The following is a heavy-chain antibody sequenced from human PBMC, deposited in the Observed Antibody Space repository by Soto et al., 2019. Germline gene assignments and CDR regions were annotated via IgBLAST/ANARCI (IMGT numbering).Heavy chain of an antibody. D-gene: IGHD2-15*01. CDR2: ISFDGNNK. Sequence: QVHLVGSGGGGVQPGRSKRLSCVVSGFNFNDYAIHWVRQAPGKGLEWVAGISFDGNNKVYADSVKGRFTISRDRSNTTVYLQMNSLRAEDTAVYYCARDHWDCSGGGCNPHQLNFFAMDVWGQGTTVTVSS. J-gene: IGHJ6*02. CDR1: GFNFNDYA. V-gene: IGHV3-30*03. CDR3: ARDHWDCSGGGCNPHQLNFFAMDV.